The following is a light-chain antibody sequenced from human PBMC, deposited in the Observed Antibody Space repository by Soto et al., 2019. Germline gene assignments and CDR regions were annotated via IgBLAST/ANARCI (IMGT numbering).Light chain of an antibody. CDR3: QQYGSSGT. CDR2: GAS. J-gene: IGKJ1*01. Sequence: EIVLPQTPGTLSLSPGERATLSFRASQSVSSSYLAWYQQKPGQAPRLLIYGASSRATGIPDRFSGSGSGTDFTLTISRLEPEDFAVYYCQQYGSSGTFGQGTKVDIK. CDR1: QSVSSSY. V-gene: IGKV3-20*01.